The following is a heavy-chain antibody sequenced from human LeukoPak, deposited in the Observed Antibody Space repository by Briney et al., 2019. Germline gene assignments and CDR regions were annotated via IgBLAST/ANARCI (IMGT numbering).Heavy chain of an antibody. V-gene: IGHV3-21*01. D-gene: IGHD6-19*01. CDR1: GFTFSSYS. J-gene: IGHJ4*02. CDR2: ISSSSYI. Sequence: GGSLRLSCAASGFTFSSYSMNWVRQAPGKGLEWVSSISSSSYIHYADSVKGRFTISRDNAKNSLYLQMNSLRAEDTAVYYCARIAVAGTSDYWGQGTLVTVSS. CDR3: ARIAVAGTSDY.